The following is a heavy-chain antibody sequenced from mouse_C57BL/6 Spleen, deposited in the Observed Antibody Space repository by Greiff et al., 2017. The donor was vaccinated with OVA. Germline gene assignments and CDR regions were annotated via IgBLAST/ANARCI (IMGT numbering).Heavy chain of an antibody. CDR3: TKDITTVVDYFDY. CDR1: GFNIKDYY. D-gene: IGHD1-1*01. J-gene: IGHJ2*01. V-gene: IGHV14-1*01. CDR2: IDPEDGDT. Sequence: VQLQQSGAELVRPGASVKLSCTASGFNIKDYYMPWVQQRPEQGLEWIGRIDPEDGDTEYAPKFQGQATMTADTSSNTAYLQLSSLTSEDTAVYYWTKDITTVVDYFDYWGQGTTLTVSS.